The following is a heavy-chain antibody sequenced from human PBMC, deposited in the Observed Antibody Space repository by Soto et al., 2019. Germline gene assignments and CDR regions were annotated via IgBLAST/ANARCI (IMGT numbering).Heavy chain of an antibody. V-gene: IGHV1-18*01. CDR3: ARSITTSPDYDSSGYYYPNYFDY. D-gene: IGHD3-22*01. J-gene: IGHJ4*02. CDR2: ISAYSGNT. CDR1: GYTFTSYG. Sequence: ASVKVSCKASGYTFTSYGISWVRQAPGQGLEWMGWISAYSGNTNYAQKLQGRVTMTTDTSTSTAYMELRSLRSDDTAVYYCARSITTSPDYDSSGYYYPNYFDYWGQGTLVTVSS.